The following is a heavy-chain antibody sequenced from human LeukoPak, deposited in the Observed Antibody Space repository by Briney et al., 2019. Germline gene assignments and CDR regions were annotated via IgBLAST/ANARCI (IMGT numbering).Heavy chain of an antibody. Sequence: PGGSLRLSCAAPGFTFSSYSMNWVRQAPGKGLEWVSSISSSSSYIYYADSVKGRFTISRDNAKNSLYLQMNSLRAEDTAVYHCARGREDTAMVWIDYYYMDVWGKGTTVTVSS. D-gene: IGHD5-18*01. CDR1: GFTFSSYS. J-gene: IGHJ6*03. V-gene: IGHV3-21*01. CDR3: ARGREDTAMVWIDYYYMDV. CDR2: ISSSSSYI.